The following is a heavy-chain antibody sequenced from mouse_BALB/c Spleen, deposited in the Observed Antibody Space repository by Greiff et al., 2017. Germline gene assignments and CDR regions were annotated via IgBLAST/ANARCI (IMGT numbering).Heavy chain of an antibody. V-gene: IGHV5-6*01. D-gene: IGHD2-1*01. CDR1: GFTFSSYG. J-gene: IGHJ4*01. CDR3: ARHEGGNYDAMDY. Sequence: EVKLVESGGDLVKPGGSLKLSCAASGFTFSSYGMSWVRQTPDKRLEWVATISSGGSYTYYPDSVKGLFTISRDNAKNTLYLQMSSLKSEDTAMYYCARHEGGNYDAMDYWGQGTSVTVSS. CDR2: ISSGGSYT.